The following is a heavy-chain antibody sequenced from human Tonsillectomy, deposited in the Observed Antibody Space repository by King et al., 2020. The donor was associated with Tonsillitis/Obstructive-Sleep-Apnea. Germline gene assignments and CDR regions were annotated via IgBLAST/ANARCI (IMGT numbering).Heavy chain of an antibody. V-gene: IGHV5-51*01. D-gene: IGHD3-3*01. CDR1: GYSFTSYW. CDR2: IYPGDSDT. Sequence: QLVQSGAEVKKPGEALKISCKGSGYSFTSYWIGWGRQMPGKGLEWMGIIYPGDSDTRDSPAFQGQVTISAAKSISTAYLEWSSLKASDTAMYYCARRTDDFGFWSFDYWGQGTLVTVSS. CDR3: ARRTDDFGFWSFDY. J-gene: IGHJ4*02.